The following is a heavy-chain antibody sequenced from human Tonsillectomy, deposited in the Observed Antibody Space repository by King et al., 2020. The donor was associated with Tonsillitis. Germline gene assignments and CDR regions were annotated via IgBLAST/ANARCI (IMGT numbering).Heavy chain of an antibody. J-gene: IGHJ4*02. CDR2: IWYDGSNR. Sequence: VQLVESGGGVVQPRRSLRLSCAASGFTFSSYGMYWVRQAPGKGLEWVAVIWYDGSNRYYAGSVKGRFTISRDNSKNTLYLQMNSLRAEDTAVYYCARDSYALVGNFDYWGQGTLVTVSS. V-gene: IGHV3-33*08. CDR3: ARDSYALVGNFDY. D-gene: IGHD2-2*01. CDR1: GFTFSSYG.